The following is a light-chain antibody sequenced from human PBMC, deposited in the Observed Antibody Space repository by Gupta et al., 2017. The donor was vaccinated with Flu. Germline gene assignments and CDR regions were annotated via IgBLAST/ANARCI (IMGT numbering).Light chain of an antibody. V-gene: IGKV1-39*01. CDR2: GSK. Sequence: PASLSVSVGGRVAVTCRASQNIGNDLNWYQQKPGKEPKLLSYGSKRLMSGVPSRFSGSGSGTDFRLTIVGLQLEDFAIDFCQQSHSPPRTFGQGTRLEVK. J-gene: IGKJ1*01. CDR1: QNIGND. CDR3: QQSHSPPRT.